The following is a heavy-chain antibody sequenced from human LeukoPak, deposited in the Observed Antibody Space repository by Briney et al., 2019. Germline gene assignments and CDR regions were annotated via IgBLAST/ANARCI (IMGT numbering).Heavy chain of an antibody. CDR3: ARDQDSSGYSDY. CDR2: IYYSGST. J-gene: IGHJ4*02. V-gene: IGHV4-31*03. CDR1: GGSISSGGYY. Sequence: SETLSLTCTVSGGSISSGGYYWSWIRQHPGKGLEWIGYIYYSGSTYYNPSLKSRVTISVDTSKNQFFLKLSSVTAADTAVYYCARDQDSSGYSDYWGQGTLVTVSS. D-gene: IGHD3-22*01.